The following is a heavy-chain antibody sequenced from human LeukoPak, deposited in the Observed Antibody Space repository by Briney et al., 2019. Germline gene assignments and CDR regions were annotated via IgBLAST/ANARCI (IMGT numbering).Heavy chain of an antibody. Sequence: GGSLRLSCAASGFTFSSYAMSWVRQAPGKGLEWVSAISGSGGSTYYADSVKGRFTISRENSKNTLYLQMNSLRAEDTAVYYCAKGGVDIVVVVAATQVYYWGQGTLVTVSS. V-gene: IGHV3-23*01. J-gene: IGHJ4*02. CDR2: ISGSGGST. D-gene: IGHD2-15*01. CDR3: AKGGVDIVVVVAATQVYY. CDR1: GFTFSSYA.